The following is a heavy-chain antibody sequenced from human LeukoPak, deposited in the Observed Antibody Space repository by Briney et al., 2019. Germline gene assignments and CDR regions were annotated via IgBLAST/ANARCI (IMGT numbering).Heavy chain of an antibody. CDR1: GFTFSSYA. V-gene: IGHV3-30*18. CDR2: ISYDGSNK. Sequence: PGGSLRLSCAASGFTFSSYAMSWVRQAPGKGLKWVAVISYDGSNKYYADSVKGRFTISRDNSKNTLYLQMNSLRAEDTAVYYCAKLVLSSSVDYWGQGTLVAVSS. CDR3: AKLVLSSSVDY. D-gene: IGHD6-6*01. J-gene: IGHJ4*02.